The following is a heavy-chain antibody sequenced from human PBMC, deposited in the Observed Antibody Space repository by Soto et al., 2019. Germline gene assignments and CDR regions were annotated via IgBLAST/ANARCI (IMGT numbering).Heavy chain of an antibody. CDR2: VYYNGIT. V-gene: IGHV4-39*01. CDR1: GDSIGSTFYY. D-gene: IGHD2-15*01. J-gene: IGHJ5*02. CDR3: ARRTGYCLPTTCRAPMFDA. Sequence: HLLLQESGPGLVKPSETLSLTCTVSGDSIGSTFYYWGWIRQPPGEGLEWIGSVYYNGITHYNPSLETLPSXSXDXPMNQFSLSLSSVTAADTAVYYCARRTGYCLPTTCRAPMFDACGQGRLVTVSS.